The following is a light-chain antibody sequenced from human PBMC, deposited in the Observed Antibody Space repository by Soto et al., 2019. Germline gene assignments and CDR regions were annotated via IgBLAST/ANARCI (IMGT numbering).Light chain of an antibody. CDR2: GAS. CDR3: QQYGSSG. CDR1: QSVSSSY. V-gene: IGKV3-20*01. J-gene: IGKJ5*01. Sequence: EIVLTQSPGTLSLSPGERATLSCRAGQSVSSSYLAWYQQKPGQAPRLLIYGASSRATGIPDRFSGSGSGTDFTLTISRLEPEDFAVYYCQQYGSSGFGQGTRLEIK.